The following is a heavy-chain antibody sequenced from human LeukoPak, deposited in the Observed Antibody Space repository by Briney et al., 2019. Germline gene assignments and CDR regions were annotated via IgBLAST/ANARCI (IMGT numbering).Heavy chain of an antibody. V-gene: IGHV1-69*04. CDR3: ASDLRDGGSGYQRDNWFDP. J-gene: IGHJ5*02. Sequence: ASVKVSCKASGGTFSSYAISWVRQAPAQASEWMGRIIPIFGIANYAQKFQGRVTITADKSTSTAYMQRSSLRAEDTVVYYCASDLRDGGSGYQRDNWFDPWGQGTLVTVSS. CDR2: IIPIFGIA. D-gene: IGHD3-22*01. CDR1: GGTFSSYA.